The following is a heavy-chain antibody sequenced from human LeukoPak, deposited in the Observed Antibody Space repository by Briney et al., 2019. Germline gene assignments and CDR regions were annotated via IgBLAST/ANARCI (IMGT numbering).Heavy chain of an antibody. CDR2: IYYSGST. J-gene: IGHJ3*02. CDR1: GGSISSGDYY. D-gene: IGHD2-2*01. CDR3: ARRVVGQPDAFDI. Sequence: SETLSLTCTVSGGSISSGDYYWSWIRQPPGKGLEWIGYIYYSGSTHYNPSLKSRLTTSVDTSKNQFSLKLSSVTAADTAVYYCARRVVGQPDAFDIWGQGTMVTVSS. V-gene: IGHV4-30-4*01.